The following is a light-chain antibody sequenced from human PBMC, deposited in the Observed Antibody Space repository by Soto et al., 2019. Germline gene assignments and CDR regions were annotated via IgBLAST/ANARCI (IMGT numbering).Light chain of an antibody. V-gene: IGKV1-5*03. Sequence: IQITPSPYTLSASVGGRVTITCRASQSISSWLAWYQQKPGKAPKLLIYKASSLESGVPSRFSGSGSGTEFTLTISSLEPEDFAVYYCQQRSNWPITFGQGTRLEIK. CDR1: QSISSW. CDR2: KAS. J-gene: IGKJ5*01. CDR3: QQRSNWPIT.